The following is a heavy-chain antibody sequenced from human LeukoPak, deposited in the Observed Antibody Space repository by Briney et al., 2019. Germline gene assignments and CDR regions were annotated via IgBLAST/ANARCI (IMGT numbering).Heavy chain of an antibody. Sequence: ASVKVSCKASGYTFTSYGISWVRQAPGQGLEWMGWISAYNGNTNYAQKLQGRVTMTRDMSTSTVYMELSSLRSEDTAVYYCARVPYSSGWYDYWGQGTLVTVSS. J-gene: IGHJ4*02. CDR3: ARVPYSSGWYDY. CDR2: ISAYNGNT. CDR1: GYTFTSYG. V-gene: IGHV1-18*01. D-gene: IGHD6-19*01.